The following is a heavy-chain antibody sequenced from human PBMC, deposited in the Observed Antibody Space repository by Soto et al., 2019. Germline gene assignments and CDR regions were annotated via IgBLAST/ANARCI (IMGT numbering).Heavy chain of an antibody. J-gene: IGHJ6*03. CDR2: VYPGDSET. CDR3: ARQKQDDYNNYYYYQYMDV. Sequence: ESLKISGQGSGCNFTNFWIGWVRQMPGKGLEWMGIVYPGDSETRYSPSFQGQVTISADKSITTVYLQWNSLKASDTAIYYCARQKQDDYNNYYYYQYMDVWGKGTTVTVSS. CDR1: GCNFTNFW. V-gene: IGHV5-51*01. D-gene: IGHD4-4*01.